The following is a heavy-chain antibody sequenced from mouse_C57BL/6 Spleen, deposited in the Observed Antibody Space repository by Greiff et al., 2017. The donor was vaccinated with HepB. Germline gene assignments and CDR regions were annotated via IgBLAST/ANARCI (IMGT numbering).Heavy chain of an antibody. CDR2: IDPETGGT. CDR1: GYTFTDYE. V-gene: IGHV1-15*01. Sequence: QVQLQQSGAELVRPGASVTLSCKASGYTFTDYEMHWVKQTPVHGLEWIGAIDPETGGTAYNQKFKGKAILTADKSSSTADMELRSLTSEDSAVYYCTRTTTVVPWYFDVWGTGTTVTVSS. D-gene: IGHD1-1*01. CDR3: TRTTTVVPWYFDV. J-gene: IGHJ1*03.